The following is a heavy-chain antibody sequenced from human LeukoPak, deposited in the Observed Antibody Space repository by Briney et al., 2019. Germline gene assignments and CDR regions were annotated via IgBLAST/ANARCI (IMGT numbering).Heavy chain of an antibody. CDR2: IRYDGSNK. Sequence: PGGTLRLSCAASGFTFSSYGMHWVRQAPGKGLEWVAFIRYDGSNKYYADSVKGRFTISRDNSKNTLYLQMNSLRAEDTAVYYCAKDPPPDCSGGSCYLDHYFDYWGQGTLVTVSS. V-gene: IGHV3-30*02. CDR3: AKDPPPDCSGGSCYLDHYFDY. D-gene: IGHD2-15*01. CDR1: GFTFSSYG. J-gene: IGHJ4*02.